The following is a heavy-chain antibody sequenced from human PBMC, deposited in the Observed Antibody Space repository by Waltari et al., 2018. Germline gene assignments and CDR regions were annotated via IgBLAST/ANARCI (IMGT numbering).Heavy chain of an antibody. Sequence: QVQLQESGPGLVKPSETLSLTCTVSGYSISSGYYWGWIRQPPGKGLEWIGSIYHSGSTYYNPSLKSRVTISVDTSKNQFSLKLSSVTAEDTAVYYCARGYSSSSIFDPWGQGTLVTVSS. CDR3: ARGYSSSSIFDP. CDR1: GYSISSGYY. V-gene: IGHV4-38-2*02. J-gene: IGHJ5*02. CDR2: IYHSGST. D-gene: IGHD6-13*01.